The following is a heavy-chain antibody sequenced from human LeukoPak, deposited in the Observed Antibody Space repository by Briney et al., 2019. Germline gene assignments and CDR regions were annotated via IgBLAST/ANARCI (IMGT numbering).Heavy chain of an antibody. CDR2: FDPEDGEA. CDR1: GYTLIELS. J-gene: IGHJ4*02. V-gene: IGHV1-24*01. CDR3: ATVFARRALDY. D-gene: IGHD3-3*01. Sequence: ASVKVSCKVSGYTLIELSMHWVRQAPGKGLEYMGGFDPEDGEAIYAEKFQGRVTLTEDTSTDTGYMELSSLRSEDTAVYYCATVFARRALDYWGQETLVTVSS.